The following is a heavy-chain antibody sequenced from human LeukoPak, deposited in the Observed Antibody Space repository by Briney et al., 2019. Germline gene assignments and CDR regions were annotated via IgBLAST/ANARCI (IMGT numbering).Heavy chain of an antibody. Sequence: GGSLRLSCAASGFTFSSHGMHWVRQAPGMGLEWVALILYDGINEYYADSVQGRFTISRDSSRNTLYLQMNGLRAEDTAVYYCAKDGTGGYYYLDYWGQGTLVTVSS. J-gene: IGHJ4*02. CDR2: ILYDGINE. V-gene: IGHV3-30*18. CDR1: GFTFSSHG. D-gene: IGHD3-22*01. CDR3: AKDGTGGYYYLDY.